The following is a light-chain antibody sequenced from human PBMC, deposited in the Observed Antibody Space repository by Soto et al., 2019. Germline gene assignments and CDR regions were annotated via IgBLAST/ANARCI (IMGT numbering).Light chain of an antibody. Sequence: ETVLTQSPATLSLSPGEGATLSCRASQSISTSLAWYQQKPGQAPRLLIYDASKRATGIPARFSGSGSGTDFTLTISSLDPEDFAVYYCQQRSGWPPTWTFGQGTKVEI. V-gene: IGKV3-11*01. CDR1: QSISTS. CDR2: DAS. CDR3: QQRSGWPPTWT. J-gene: IGKJ1*01.